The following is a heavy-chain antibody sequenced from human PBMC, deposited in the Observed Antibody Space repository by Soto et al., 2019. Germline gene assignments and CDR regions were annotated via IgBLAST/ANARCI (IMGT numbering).Heavy chain of an antibody. CDR2: ISSSSSYI. J-gene: IGHJ6*02. CDR1: GFTFSSYS. V-gene: IGHV3-21*01. D-gene: IGHD3-3*01. CDR3: ARDGRRDYDFWSGYPAPYYYYGMDV. Sequence: EVQLVESGGGLVKPGGSLRLSCAASGFTFSSYSMNWVRQAPGKGLEWVSSISSSSSYIYYADSVKGRFTISGDNAKNSLYLQMNSLRAEDTAVYYCARDGRRDYDFWSGYPAPYYYYGMDVWGQGTTVTVSS.